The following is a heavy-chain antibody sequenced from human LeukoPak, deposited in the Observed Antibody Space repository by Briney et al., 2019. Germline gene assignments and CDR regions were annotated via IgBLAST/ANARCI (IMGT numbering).Heavy chain of an antibody. J-gene: IGHJ4*02. CDR2: ISSSGSTI. CDR3: ASGGLSVTFGGVIRRAGDFDY. D-gene: IGHD3-16*02. V-gene: IGHV3-11*01. Sequence: PGGSLRLSCAASGFTFSDYYMSWIRQAPGKGLEWVSYISSSGSTIYYADSVKGRFTISRDNAKNSLYLQMNSLRAEDTAVYYCASGGLSVTFGGVIRRAGDFDYWGQGTLVTVSS. CDR1: GFTFSDYY.